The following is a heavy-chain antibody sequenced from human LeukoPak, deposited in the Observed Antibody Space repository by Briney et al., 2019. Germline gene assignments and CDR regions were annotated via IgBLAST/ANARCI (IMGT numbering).Heavy chain of an antibody. CDR3: ANQLEQWLGSLDY. CDR2: INTDGSST. V-gene: IGHV3-74*01. CDR1: GFTFSSYW. Sequence: PGGSLRLSCAASGFTFSSYWMHWVRQAPGKGLVWVSRINTDGSSTSYADSVKGRFTISRDNAKNTLYLQMNSLRAEDTAVYYCANQLEQWLGSLDYWGQGTLVTVSS. J-gene: IGHJ4*02. D-gene: IGHD6-19*01.